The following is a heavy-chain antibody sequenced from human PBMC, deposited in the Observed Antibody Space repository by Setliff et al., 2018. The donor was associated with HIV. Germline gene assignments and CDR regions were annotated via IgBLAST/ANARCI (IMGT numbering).Heavy chain of an antibody. J-gene: IGHJ6*02. V-gene: IGHV1-2*02. CDR1: GYIFIRYY. D-gene: IGHD3-3*01. CDR3: ARDVRDGFEEWFSTLDDGMDV. CDR2: INPHTGVT. Sequence: GASVRVSCQTSGYIFIRYYIFWVLQAPGQGLEWTGNINPHTGVTRYAEKFQGRVTMTRDTSISTIYMELSRLRPDDTAVYYCARDVRDGFEEWFSTLDDGMDVWGQGTTVTVSS.